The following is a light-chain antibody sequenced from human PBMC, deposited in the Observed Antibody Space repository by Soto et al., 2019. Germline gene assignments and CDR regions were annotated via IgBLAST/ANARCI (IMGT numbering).Light chain of an antibody. J-gene: IGLJ2*01. V-gene: IGLV2-8*01. Sequence: QSALTQPPSASGSPGQSVTISCTGTSSDVGGYNYVSWYQQHPGKAPKLMIYEVSKRPPGVPDRFAGSKSGNTASLTVSGLQAEQEADYYCSSYAGSNNLVFGGGTKLTVL. CDR2: EVS. CDR1: SSDVGGYNY. CDR3: SSYAGSNNLV.